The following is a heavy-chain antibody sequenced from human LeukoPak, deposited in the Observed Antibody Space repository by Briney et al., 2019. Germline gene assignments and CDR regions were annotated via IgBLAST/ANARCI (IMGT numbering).Heavy chain of an antibody. Sequence: GGSLRLSCAASGFTFSSYAMNWVRQAPGKGLEWVSSISSSSSYIYYADSVKGRFTISRDNAKNSLYLEMNSLRAEDTAVYYCASSPSRGTPYYYYYYMDVWGKGTTVTVSS. CDR2: ISSSSSYI. V-gene: IGHV3-21*01. CDR3: ASSPSRGTPYYYYYYMDV. J-gene: IGHJ6*03. CDR1: GFTFSSYA. D-gene: IGHD1-1*01.